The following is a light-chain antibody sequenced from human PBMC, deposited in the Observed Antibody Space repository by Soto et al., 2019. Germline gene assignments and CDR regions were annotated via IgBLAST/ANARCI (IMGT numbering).Light chain of an antibody. V-gene: IGKV1-39*01. J-gene: IGKJ2*01. Sequence: DIQMTQSPSSLSASVGDRVTITCRSSQSISNYLNWYQQKPGKAPNLLIYAASSLQSGVPSRFSGSGSETDFTLTISTLQPEDFATYYCQQSYSTPYTFGQGTKLEIK. CDR1: QSISNY. CDR2: AAS. CDR3: QQSYSTPYT.